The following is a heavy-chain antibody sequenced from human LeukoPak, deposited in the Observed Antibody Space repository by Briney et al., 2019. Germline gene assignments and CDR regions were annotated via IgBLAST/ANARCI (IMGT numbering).Heavy chain of an antibody. CDR2: IFHNGST. J-gene: IGHJ4*02. CDR3: ARSDRYPRNPPSY. V-gene: IGHV4-39*01. D-gene: IGHD1-14*01. Sequence: PSETLSLTCTVSGGSIRSGSYYWPWVRQSPGKGLEFIGSIFHNGSTYYNPSLKSRVTMSVDTSKNQFSLKVNSVTAADTAVYYCARSDRYPRNPPSYWGQGTLVTVSS. CDR1: GGSIRSGSYY.